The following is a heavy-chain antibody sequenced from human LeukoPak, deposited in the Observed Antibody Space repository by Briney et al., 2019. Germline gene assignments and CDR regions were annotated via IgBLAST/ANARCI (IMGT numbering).Heavy chain of an antibody. J-gene: IGHJ1*01. CDR3: ASLGYCSGGSCFPYFQH. CDR2: IYPGDSDT. V-gene: IGHV5-51*01. D-gene: IGHD2-15*01. Sequence: TGESLKISCKGSGYSFTSYWIGWVRPMPGKGLEWMGIIYPGDSDTRYSPSFQGQVTISADKSISTAYLQWSSLKASDTAMYYCASLGYCSGGSCFPYFQHWGQGTLVTVSS. CDR1: GYSFTSYW.